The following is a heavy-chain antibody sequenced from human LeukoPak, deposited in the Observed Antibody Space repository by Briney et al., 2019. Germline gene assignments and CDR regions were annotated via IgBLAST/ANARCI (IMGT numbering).Heavy chain of an antibody. Sequence: SETLSLTCAVYGGSFSGYYWSWIRQPPWKGLEWIGEINHSGSTNYNPSLKSRVTISVDTSKNQFSLKLSSVTAADTAVYYCARTSSSWYFDYWGQGTLVTVSS. CDR2: INHSGST. V-gene: IGHV4-34*01. D-gene: IGHD6-13*01. J-gene: IGHJ4*02. CDR1: GGSFSGYY. CDR3: ARTSSSWYFDY.